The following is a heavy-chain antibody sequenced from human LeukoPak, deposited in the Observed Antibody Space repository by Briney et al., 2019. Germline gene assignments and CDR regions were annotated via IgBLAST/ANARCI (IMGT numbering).Heavy chain of an antibody. V-gene: IGHV3-9*01. CDR1: EFTFDDYA. CDR2: ISWNSGSI. CDR3: AKDIFTMVRGVFDY. D-gene: IGHD3-10*01. J-gene: IGHJ4*02. Sequence: PGGSLRLSCAASEFTFDDYAMHWVRQAPGKGLEWVSGISWNSGSIGYADSVKGRFTISRDNAKNSLYLQMNSLRAEDTALYYCAKDIFTMVRGVFDYWGQGTLVTVSS.